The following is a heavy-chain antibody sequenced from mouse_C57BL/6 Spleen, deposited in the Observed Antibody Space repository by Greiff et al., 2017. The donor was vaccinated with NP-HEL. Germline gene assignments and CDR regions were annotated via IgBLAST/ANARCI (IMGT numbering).Heavy chain of an antibody. Sequence: QVQLQQSGPGLVQPSQSLSITCTVSGFSLTSYGVHWVRQSPGKGLEWLGVIWSGGSTDYNAAFISRLSISKDNSKSQVFFKMNSLQADDTAIYYWARSSRYYGSSYGYFDVWGTGTTVTVSS. CDR2: IWSGGST. J-gene: IGHJ1*03. V-gene: IGHV2-2*01. D-gene: IGHD1-1*01. CDR1: GFSLTSYG. CDR3: ARSSRYYGSSYGYFDV.